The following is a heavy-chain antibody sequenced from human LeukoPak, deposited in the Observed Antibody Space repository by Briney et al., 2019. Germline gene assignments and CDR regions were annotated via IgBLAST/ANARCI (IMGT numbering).Heavy chain of an antibody. CDR1: GITFSNYG. CDR2: ISISEGST. CDR3: VTRLVAYFDY. D-gene: IGHD2-15*01. V-gene: IGHV3-23*01. Sequence: GGSLRLSCAVTGITFSNYGLSWVRQAPGKGLEWVSGISISEGSTTYADSVKGRFTISRDNSKNTLYLEMNGLRAGDTAVYYCVTRLVAYFDYWGQGTLVTVSS. J-gene: IGHJ4*02.